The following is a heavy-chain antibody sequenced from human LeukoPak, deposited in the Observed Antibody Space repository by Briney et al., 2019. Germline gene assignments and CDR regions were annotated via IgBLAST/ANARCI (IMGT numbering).Heavy chain of an antibody. CDR1: GGSISSYY. CDR2: IYYSGST. CDR3: ARHGSGLLWFGEDNWFHP. Sequence: SETLSLTCTVSGGSISSYYWSWIRQPPGKGLEWIGYIYYSGSTNYNPSLKSRVTISVHTSKNQFSLKLSSVTAADTAVYYCARHGSGLLWFGEDNWFHPWGQGTLVTVCS. J-gene: IGHJ5*02. D-gene: IGHD3-10*01. V-gene: IGHV4-59*08.